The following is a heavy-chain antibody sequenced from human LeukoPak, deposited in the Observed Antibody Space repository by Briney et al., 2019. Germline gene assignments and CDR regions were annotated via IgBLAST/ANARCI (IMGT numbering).Heavy chain of an antibody. J-gene: IGHJ4*02. CDR1: GFTFDDYA. CDR2: ISWNSGSI. Sequence: PGGSLRLSCAASGFTFDDYAMHWVRQAPGKGLEWVSGISWNSGSIGYADSGKGRFTISRDNAKNSLYLQMNSLRAEDTALYYCAATSRMGYFDYWGQGTLVTVSS. D-gene: IGHD2-8*01. V-gene: IGHV3-9*01. CDR3: AATSRMGYFDY.